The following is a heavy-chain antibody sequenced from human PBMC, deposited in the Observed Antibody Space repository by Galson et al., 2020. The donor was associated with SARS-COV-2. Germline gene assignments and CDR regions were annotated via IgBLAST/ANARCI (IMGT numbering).Heavy chain of an antibody. Sequence: GGSLRLSCKGSGYLFSNYWIGWVRHMPGKGLEWMGFIFPSDSDTRYSPSFQGQVTISADKSISTAYLQWSSLKASDTALYFCGTFANTYSHAFDHWGQGTLVTVSS. CDR1: GYLFSNYW. V-gene: IGHV5-51*01. J-gene: IGHJ4*02. CDR2: IFPSDSDT. CDR3: GTFANTYSHAFDH. D-gene: IGHD5-12*01.